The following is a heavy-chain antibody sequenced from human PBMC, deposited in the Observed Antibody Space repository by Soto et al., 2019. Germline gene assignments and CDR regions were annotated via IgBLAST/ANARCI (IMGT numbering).Heavy chain of an antibody. CDR3: ASGSIVEPQDGDYGMDV. CDR1: GGSISSSNW. CDR2: IYHSGST. Sequence: SETLSLTCAVSGGSISSSNWWSWVRQPPGKGLEWIGEIYHSGSTNYNPSLKSRVTISVDKSKNQFSLKLSSVTAADTAVYYCASGSIVEPQDGDYGMDVWGQGTTVTVSS. V-gene: IGHV4-4*02. D-gene: IGHD2-15*01. J-gene: IGHJ6*02.